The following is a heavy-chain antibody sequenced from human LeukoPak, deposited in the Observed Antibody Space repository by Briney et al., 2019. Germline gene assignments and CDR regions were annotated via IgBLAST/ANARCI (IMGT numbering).Heavy chain of an antibody. V-gene: IGHV1-69*01. CDR2: IIPIYGTA. CDR1: VGTFTKVP. D-gene: IGHD5-24*01. Sequence: SVKVSCKPSVGTFTKVPIICVPPAPGRGLEWLGGIIPIYGTANYALMFQGRITLTAHESTATAYMELRSLTSDDPPMYFCAIHRGGFNYCLLDIWGQRTMVSVSS. J-gene: IGHJ4*02. CDR3: AIHRGGFNYCLLDI.